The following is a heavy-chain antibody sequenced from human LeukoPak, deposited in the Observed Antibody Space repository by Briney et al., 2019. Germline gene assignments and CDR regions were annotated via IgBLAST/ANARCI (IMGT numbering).Heavy chain of an antibody. V-gene: IGHV3-30*18. CDR3: AKSSDSSGYYSAEYFQH. CDR1: GFTFSSYG. Sequence: SGGSLRLSCAASGFTFSSYGMHWVRQAPGKGLEWVAVISYDGSNKYYADSVKGRFTISRDNSKNTPYLQMNSLRAEDTAVYYCAKSSDSSGYYSAEYFQHWGQGTLVTVSS. J-gene: IGHJ1*01. D-gene: IGHD3-22*01. CDR2: ISYDGSNK.